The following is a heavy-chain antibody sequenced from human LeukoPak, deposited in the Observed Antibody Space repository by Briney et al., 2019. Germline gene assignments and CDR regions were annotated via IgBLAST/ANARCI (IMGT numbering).Heavy chain of an antibody. D-gene: IGHD6-19*01. J-gene: IGHJ4*02. CDR1: GYTFNRNA. CDR2: IGGSGDKT. Sequence: GGSLRLSCAASGYTFNRNAISWVRQAPGKGLEWVSTIGGSGDKTFYADSVKGRFTISRDNSKNMVHLQMNSLTGEDTALYYCVRRGDASSGWGDHDFWGQGALVTVSS. V-gene: IGHV3-23*01. CDR3: VRRGDASSGWGDHDF.